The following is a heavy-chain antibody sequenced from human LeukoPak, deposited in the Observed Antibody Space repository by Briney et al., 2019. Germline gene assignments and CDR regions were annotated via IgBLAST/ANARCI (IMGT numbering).Heavy chain of an antibody. CDR2: INPNSGGT. CDR3: ARGGRYCSTTSCLGEGYYLDY. D-gene: IGHD2-2*01. CDR1: GYTFTAYY. Sequence: ASVKVSCKASGYTFTAYYIHWVRQAPGQGPEWMGWINPNSGGTNYAQKFQGRVTMTRDTSISTAYMDLSRLRSDDTAVYYCARGGRYCSTTSCLGEGYYLDYWGQGTLVTVSS. V-gene: IGHV1-2*02. J-gene: IGHJ4*02.